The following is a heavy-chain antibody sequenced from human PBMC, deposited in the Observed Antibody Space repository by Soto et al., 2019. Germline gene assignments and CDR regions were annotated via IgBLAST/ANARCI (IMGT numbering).Heavy chain of an antibody. CDR3: VAGSPFEY. D-gene: IGHD2-21*01. CDR1: GFIFRDAW. Sequence: ETLRLSCAASGFIFRDAWISWVRQAPGKGLEWIGRVKSKSEGGTTDYAALVKGRFTVSRDDSINTVSLQMDSLKMEDTAVYFCVAGSPFEYWGQGTLVTVSS. V-gene: IGHV3-15*05. J-gene: IGHJ4*02. CDR2: VKSKSEGGTT.